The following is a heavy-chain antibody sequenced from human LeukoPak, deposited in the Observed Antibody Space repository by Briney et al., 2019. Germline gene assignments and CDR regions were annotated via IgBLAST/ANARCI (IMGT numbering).Heavy chain of an antibody. CDR3: ARRNMYSSGWYYFDY. V-gene: IGHV4-39*01. J-gene: IGHJ4*02. D-gene: IGHD6-19*01. CDR2: IYYSGST. Sequence: PSETLSLTCTVSGGSISSSSYSWGWIRQPPGKGLEWIGSIYYSGSTYYNPSLKSRVTISVDTSKNQFSLKLSSVTAADTAVYYCARRNMYSSGWYYFDYWGQGTLVTVSS. CDR1: GGSISSSSYS.